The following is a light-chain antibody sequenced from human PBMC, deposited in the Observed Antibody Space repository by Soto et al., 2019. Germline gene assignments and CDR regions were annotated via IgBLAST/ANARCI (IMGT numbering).Light chain of an antibody. CDR2: INSDGSH. Sequence: QPVLTQSPSVSASLGASVKLTCTLSSGDSTYAIAWHQQQPEKGPRFLMKINSDGSHSKGDGFFDRFSGSSSGAERHLTISSLQSEDEADYYCQSLGTGIQVFGGGTKLTVL. V-gene: IGLV4-69*01. CDR3: QSLGTGIQV. CDR1: SGDSTYA. J-gene: IGLJ3*02.